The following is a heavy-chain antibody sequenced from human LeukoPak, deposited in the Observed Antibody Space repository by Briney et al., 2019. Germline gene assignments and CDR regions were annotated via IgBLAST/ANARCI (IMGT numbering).Heavy chain of an antibody. Sequence: GGSLRLSCAASGFTFSSYSMNWVRQAPGKGLEWVSSISSSSSYIYYADSVKGRFTISRDNAKNSLYLQMNSLRAEDTAVYYCARDHYDFWSGYPDAFDIWGQGTMVTVSS. V-gene: IGHV3-21*01. J-gene: IGHJ3*02. CDR2: ISSSSSYI. CDR3: ARDHYDFWSGYPDAFDI. CDR1: GFTFSSYS. D-gene: IGHD3-3*01.